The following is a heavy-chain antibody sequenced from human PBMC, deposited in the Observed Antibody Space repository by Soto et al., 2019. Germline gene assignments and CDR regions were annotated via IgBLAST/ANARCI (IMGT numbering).Heavy chain of an antibody. J-gene: IGHJ6*02. V-gene: IGHV1-18*01. CDR2: ISAYNGNT. CDR1: GYTCTIYG. D-gene: IGHD3-16*01. CDR3: ARTEGGYYYGMDV. Sequence: ASVKVSCKASGYTCTIYGISCVRQSPGQGLDGMGWISAYNGNTNYAQKLQGRVTMTTDTSTSTAYMELRSLRSDDTAVYYCARTEGGYYYGMDVWGQGTTVTVSS.